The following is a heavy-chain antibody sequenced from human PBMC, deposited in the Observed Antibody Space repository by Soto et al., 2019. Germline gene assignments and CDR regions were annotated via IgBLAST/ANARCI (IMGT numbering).Heavy chain of an antibody. J-gene: IGHJ4*02. Sequence: QVQLVQSGAEVKKPRASVKVSCKTSGYTFTTYGISWVRQAPGQGFEWMGGISANNGNTKHAQKFRGRIRMTTDTSPSTAYMEVRSLSSDDTAVYYCAREGRGYEDYWGQGTLVIVSS. CDR2: ISANNGNT. V-gene: IGHV1-18*01. CDR1: GYTFTTYG. D-gene: IGHD5-12*01. CDR3: AREGRGYEDY.